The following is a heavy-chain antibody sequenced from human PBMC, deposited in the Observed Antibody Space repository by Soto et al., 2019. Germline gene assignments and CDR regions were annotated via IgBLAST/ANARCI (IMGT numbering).Heavy chain of an antibody. V-gene: IGHV3-33*01. Sequence: QVQVVESGGGVVQPGTSLRLSCAASGFTFNNYGMHWVRQAPGKGLEWVAVIWYDASHKYYADSVKGRFTISRDNSKNTLYLQMSSRSGEDTAVYYCARDKTFGGTIGSAFDSWGQGTRVTVSS. CDR2: IWYDASHK. D-gene: IGHD3-16*01. CDR1: GFTFNNYG. J-gene: IGHJ4*02. CDR3: ARDKTFGGTIGSAFDS.